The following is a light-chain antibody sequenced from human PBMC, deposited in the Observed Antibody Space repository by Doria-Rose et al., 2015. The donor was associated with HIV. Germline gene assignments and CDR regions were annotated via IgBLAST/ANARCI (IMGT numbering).Light chain of an antibody. CDR1: QSISSW. J-gene: IGKJ2*03. CDR2: KAS. CDR3: QQYNSYTG. Sequence: DIRMTQSPSTLSASVGDRVTITCRASQSISSWLAWYQQKPGKTPKLLIYKASSLESGVPSRFSGSGSGTEFTLTISSLQPDDFATYYCQQYNSYTGFGQGTKLEIK. V-gene: IGKV1-5*03.